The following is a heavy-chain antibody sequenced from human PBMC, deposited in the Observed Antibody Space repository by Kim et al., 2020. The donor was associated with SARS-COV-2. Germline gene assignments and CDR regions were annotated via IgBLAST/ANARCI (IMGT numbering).Heavy chain of an antibody. J-gene: IGHJ4*02. D-gene: IGHD6-13*01. Sequence: DAVKGRFTISNDKTKNTLYLQINSLRAEHTAVYYCAKDKHIAAAGTTVDYWGQGTLVTVSS. V-gene: IGHV3-23*01. CDR3: AKDKHIAAAGTTVDY.